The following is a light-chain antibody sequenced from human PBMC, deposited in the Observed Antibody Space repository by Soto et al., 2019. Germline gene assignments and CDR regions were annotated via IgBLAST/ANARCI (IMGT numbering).Light chain of an antibody. CDR1: QSVGRN. V-gene: IGKV3-15*01. J-gene: IGKJ4*01. CDR3: QQYNHWPPLT. Sequence: EIVMTQSPATLSVSPGERATLSCRASQSVGRNLAWYQQKPGQAPRLLIYGASTRANGIPARFSGRGSGTEFTPTISSLQSEDFAIYSCQQYNHWPPLTFGGGTKVEIK. CDR2: GAS.